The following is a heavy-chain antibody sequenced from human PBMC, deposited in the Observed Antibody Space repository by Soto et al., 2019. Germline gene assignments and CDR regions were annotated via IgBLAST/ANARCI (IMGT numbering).Heavy chain of an antibody. Sequence: SVKVSCKASGGTFSSYAISWVRQAPGQGLEWMGGIIPIFGTANYAQKFQGRVTITADKSASTAYMELTSLRSEDTAVYYCARDTGDGTFDFWGQGTLVTVSS. CDR2: IIPIFGTA. D-gene: IGHD7-27*01. J-gene: IGHJ4*02. CDR1: GGTFSSYA. CDR3: ARDTGDGTFDF. V-gene: IGHV1-69*06.